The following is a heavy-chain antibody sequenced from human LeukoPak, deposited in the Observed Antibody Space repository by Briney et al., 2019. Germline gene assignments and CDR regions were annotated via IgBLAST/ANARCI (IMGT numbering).Heavy chain of an antibody. CDR2: ISGRGDST. CDR1: GFTFGSYA. CDR3: AKFVNYDSTGLKTAFDY. V-gene: IGHV3-23*01. J-gene: IGHJ4*02. D-gene: IGHD3-22*01. Sequence: GGSLRLSCAASGFTFGSYAMNWVRQAPGKGLEWVSTISGRGDSTYYADSVKGRFTISRDNSKNTLFLQMNSLRAEDTAVYYCAKFVNYDSTGLKTAFDYWGQGTLVTVSS.